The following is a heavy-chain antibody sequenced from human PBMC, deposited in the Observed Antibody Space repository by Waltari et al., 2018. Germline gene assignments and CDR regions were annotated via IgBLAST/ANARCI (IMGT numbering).Heavy chain of an antibody. CDR1: GYTFTDYY. V-gene: IGHV1-69-2*01. D-gene: IGHD3-10*01. J-gene: IGHJ4*02. CDR2: VDPEDGET. Sequence: EVQLVQSGAEVKKPGATVKISCKVSGYTFTDYYLHWVQQAPGKGLEWMGLVDPEDGETIYAEKFQGRVTITADTSTDTAYMELSSLRSEDTAVYYCATGPYYYGSGSYPTPYFDYWGQGTLVTVSS. CDR3: ATGPYYYGSGSYPTPYFDY.